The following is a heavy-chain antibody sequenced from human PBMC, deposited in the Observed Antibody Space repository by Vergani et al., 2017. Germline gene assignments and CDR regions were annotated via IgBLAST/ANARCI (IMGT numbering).Heavy chain of an antibody. CDR2: IIPIFGTA. CDR3: AARIAAASTRSAGFGMDV. CDR1: GGTFSSYA. D-gene: IGHD6-13*01. Sequence: QVQLVQSGAEVKKPGSSVKVSCKASGGTFSSYAISWVRQAPGQGLEWMGGIIPIFGTANYAQEFQGRVTITADEAASTAYMELSSLRSEDTAVYYCAARIAAASTRSAGFGMDVWGRGTTVTVSS. V-gene: IGHV1-69*01. J-gene: IGHJ6*02.